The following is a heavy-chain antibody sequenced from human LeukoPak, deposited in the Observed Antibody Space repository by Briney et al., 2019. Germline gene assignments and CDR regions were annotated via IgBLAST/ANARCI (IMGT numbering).Heavy chain of an antibody. CDR1: GFTVSSNY. J-gene: IGHJ4*02. CDR3: ARGHDYDSSVAY. V-gene: IGHV3-66*01. CDR2: TYSGGST. D-gene: IGHD3-22*01. Sequence: GGSLRLSCAASGFTVSSNYMSWVRQAPGKGLDWVSVTYSGGSTYYADSVKGRFTISRDNSKNTLYLQMNSLRAEDTAVYYCARGHDYDSSVAYWGQGTLVTVSS.